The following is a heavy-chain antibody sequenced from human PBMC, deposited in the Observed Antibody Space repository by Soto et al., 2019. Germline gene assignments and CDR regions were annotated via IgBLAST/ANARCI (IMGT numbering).Heavy chain of an antibody. J-gene: IGHJ6*02. D-gene: IGHD1-1*01. Sequence: QVQLVESGGGVVQPGRSLRLSCSASGFIFGTYGMDWVRQAPGKXLEWVALISYDGNKEFYADSVKGRFTISRDNSRNTLYLHMNSLKPEDTAMYYCAKETATSVDYYYFYGLDVWGPGTTVSVSS. CDR3: AKETATSVDYYYFYGLDV. CDR2: ISYDGNKE. V-gene: IGHV3-30*18. CDR1: GFIFGTYG.